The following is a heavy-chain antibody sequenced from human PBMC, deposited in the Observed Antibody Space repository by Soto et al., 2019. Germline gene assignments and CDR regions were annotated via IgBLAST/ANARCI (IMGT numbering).Heavy chain of an antibody. CDR3: AGSLGGSSWNDY. Sequence: ASVKVSCKASGYTFTSYAMHWVRQAPGQRLEWMGWINAGNGNTKYSQKSQGRVTITRDTSASTAYMELSSLRSEDTAVYYCAGSLGGSSWNDYWGQGTLVTVSS. CDR2: INAGNGNT. D-gene: IGHD6-13*01. J-gene: IGHJ4*02. V-gene: IGHV1-3*01. CDR1: GYTFTSYA.